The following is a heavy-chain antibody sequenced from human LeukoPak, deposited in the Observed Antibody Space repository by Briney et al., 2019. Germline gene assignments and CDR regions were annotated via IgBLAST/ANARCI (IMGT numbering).Heavy chain of an antibody. CDR3: ARDRGSTVTISGGWFDY. J-gene: IGHJ4*02. Sequence: QAGGSLRLSCAPSGFIFSNHGMHWVRQAPGKGLEWVAVISSDGSRKYYTYSVEGRFTISRDNSKNTLYLQMDSLRAEDTAVYYCARDRGSTVTISGGWFDYWGQGTLVTVSS. CDR1: GFIFSNHG. CDR2: ISSDGSRK. D-gene: IGHD4-17*01. V-gene: IGHV3-30*03.